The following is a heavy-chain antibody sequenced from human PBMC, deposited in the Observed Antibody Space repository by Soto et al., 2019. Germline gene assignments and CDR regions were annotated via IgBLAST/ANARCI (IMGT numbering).Heavy chain of an antibody. CDR2: ISSSSSYI. D-gene: IGHD6-13*01. CDR3: ARTNIAAAGNYYYYMDV. CDR1: GFTFSSYS. J-gene: IGHJ6*03. V-gene: IGHV3-21*01. Sequence: EVQLVESGGGLVKPGGSLRLSCAASGFTFSSYSMNWVRQAPGKGLEWVSSISSSSSYIYYADSVKGRFTISRDNAKNSLYLQMNSLRAEDTAVYYCARTNIAAAGNYYYYMDVWGKGTTVTVSS.